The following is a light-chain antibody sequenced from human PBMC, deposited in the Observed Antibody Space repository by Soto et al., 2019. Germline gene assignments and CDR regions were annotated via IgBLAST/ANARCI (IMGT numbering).Light chain of an antibody. V-gene: IGLV1-40*01. Sequence: QSVLTQPPSVSGAPGQRVTISCTGSSSNIGAGYDVHWYQQLPGKAPKLIIYDVSNRPSGVSNRFSGSKSGNTASLTISGLQAEDEADYYCSSYTSSTTLYVFGTGTKLTVL. CDR2: DVS. CDR1: SSNIGAGYD. J-gene: IGLJ1*01. CDR3: SSYTSSTTLYV.